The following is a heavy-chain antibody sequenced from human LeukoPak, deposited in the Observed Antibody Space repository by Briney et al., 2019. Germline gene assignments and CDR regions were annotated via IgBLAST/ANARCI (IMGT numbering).Heavy chain of an antibody. V-gene: IGHV4-4*07. CDR1: GGSISSYY. D-gene: IGHD3-22*01. Sequence: PSETLSLTCTVSGGSISSYYWSWLWQPAGRGLEWIGRIYTGGSTNYNPSLKSRVTMSIDTSKNQFSLKLSSVTAADTAVYYCARSPNSSGYYYRAFDIWGQGTMVTVSS. CDR2: IYTGGST. CDR3: ARSPNSSGYYYRAFDI. J-gene: IGHJ3*02.